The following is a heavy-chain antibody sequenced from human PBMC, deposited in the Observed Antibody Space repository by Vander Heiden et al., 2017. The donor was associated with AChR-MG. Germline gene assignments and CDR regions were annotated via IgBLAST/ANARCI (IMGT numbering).Heavy chain of an antibody. J-gene: IGHJ4*02. D-gene: IGHD6-13*01. Sequence: EVQLVASGGGLVQPGGSLRLPCAASGFTLSHSWMLWVRQAPGKGLEWVANIKEDGGEIDYVDSVKGRFTISRDNAKNSLYLQMNSLRAEDTAIYYCARDDGQRSIDFWGQGTLVTVSS. CDR1: GFTLSHSW. CDR3: ARDDGQRSIDF. V-gene: IGHV3-7*01. CDR2: IKEDGGEI.